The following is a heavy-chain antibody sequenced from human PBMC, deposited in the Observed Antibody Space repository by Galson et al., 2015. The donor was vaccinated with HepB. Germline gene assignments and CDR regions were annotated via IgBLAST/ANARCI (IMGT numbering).Heavy chain of an antibody. Sequence: SLRLSCAASGFTFSSYAMHWVRQAPGKGLEYVSAISSNGGSTYYADSVKGRFTISRDNSKNTLYLQMSSLRAEDTAVYYCVKGFYTMVRGVIPFDYWGQGTLVTVSS. J-gene: IGHJ4*02. CDR3: VKGFYTMVRGVIPFDY. CDR2: ISSNGGST. CDR1: GFTFSSYA. D-gene: IGHD3-10*01. V-gene: IGHV3-64D*06.